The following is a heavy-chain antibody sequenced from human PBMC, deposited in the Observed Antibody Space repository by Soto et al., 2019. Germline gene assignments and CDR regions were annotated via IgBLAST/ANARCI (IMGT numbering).Heavy chain of an antibody. Sequence: GGSLRLSCAASGFTFSGSAMHWVRQASGKGLEWVGRIRSKANSYATAYAASVKGRFTISRDDSKNTAYLQMNSLKTEDTAVYYCTRHLDYYGSGSYDYWGQGTLVTVSS. D-gene: IGHD3-10*01. CDR3: TRHLDYYGSGSYDY. J-gene: IGHJ4*02. CDR2: IRSKANSYAT. CDR1: GFTFSGSA. V-gene: IGHV3-73*01.